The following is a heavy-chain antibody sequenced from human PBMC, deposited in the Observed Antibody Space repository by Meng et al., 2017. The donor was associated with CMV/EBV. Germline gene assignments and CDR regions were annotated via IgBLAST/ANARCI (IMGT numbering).Heavy chain of an antibody. Sequence: GESLKISCAASGFTFSDYYMSWIRQAPGKGLEWVAFIRYDGSNKYYADSVKGRFTISRDNSKNTLYLQMNSLRAEDTAVYYCAKARGRIGPGNVWGQGTTVTVSS. CDR1: GFTFSDYY. J-gene: IGHJ6*02. CDR3: AKARGRIGPGNV. CDR2: IRYDGSNK. D-gene: IGHD3-10*01. V-gene: IGHV3-30*02.